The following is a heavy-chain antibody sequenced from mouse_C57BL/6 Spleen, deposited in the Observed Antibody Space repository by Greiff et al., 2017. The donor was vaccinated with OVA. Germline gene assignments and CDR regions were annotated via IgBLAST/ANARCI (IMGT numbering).Heavy chain of an antibody. CDR2: IYPGDGDT. D-gene: IGHD1-1*01. V-gene: IGHV1-82*01. CDR3: ARWSSDYAMDY. Sequence: VKLKQSGPELVKPGASVKISCKASGYAFSSSWMNWVKQRPGKGLEWIGRIYPGDGDTNYNGKFKGKATLTADKSSSTAYMQLSSLTSEDSAVYFCARWSSDYAMDYWGQGTSVTVSS. CDR1: GYAFSSSW. J-gene: IGHJ4*01.